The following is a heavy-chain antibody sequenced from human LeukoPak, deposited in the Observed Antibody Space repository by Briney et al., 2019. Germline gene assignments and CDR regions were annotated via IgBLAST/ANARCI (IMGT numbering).Heavy chain of an antibody. CDR3: ARDLGYSYGIGY. CDR2: INPNSGGT. D-gene: IGHD5-18*01. Sequence: SSVKVSCKASGYTFTGYYMHLVRQAPGQGLEWMGWINPNSGGTNYAQKFQGRVTMTRDTSISTPYMELSGLTSDDTAVYYCARDLGYSYGIGYWGQGTLVTVSS. J-gene: IGHJ4*02. V-gene: IGHV1-2*02. CDR1: GYTFTGYY.